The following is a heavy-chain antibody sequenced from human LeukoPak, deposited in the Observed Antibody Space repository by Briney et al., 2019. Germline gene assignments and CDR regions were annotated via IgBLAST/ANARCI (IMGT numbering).Heavy chain of an antibody. J-gene: IGHJ4*02. CDR1: GFTLSSFS. CDR3: ARDSYGSGSYYRIDY. V-gene: IGHV3-48*04. D-gene: IGHD3-10*01. CDR2: ISSSSSTI. Sequence: PGGSLRLSCAASGFTLSSFSMDWVRQAPGKGLEWVSYISSSSSTIYYADSVKGRFTISRDNAKNSLYLQMNSLRAEDTAVYYCARDSYGSGSYYRIDYWGQGTLVTVSS.